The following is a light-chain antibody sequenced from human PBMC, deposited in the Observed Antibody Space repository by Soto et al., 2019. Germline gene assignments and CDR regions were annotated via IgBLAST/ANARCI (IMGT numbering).Light chain of an antibody. CDR3: QQFSSYPLT. V-gene: IGKV4-1*01. CDR2: WAF. CDR1: QSVLFSTNNKNY. J-gene: IGKJ4*01. Sequence: IVGTQSPDSLAVSLGERATINCRSSQSVLFSTNNKNYLAWYQQKPGQPPKLLLYWAFTRESGVPDRFSGSGSGTDFTLTISRLEPEDFAVYYCQQFSSYPLTFGGGTKVDI.